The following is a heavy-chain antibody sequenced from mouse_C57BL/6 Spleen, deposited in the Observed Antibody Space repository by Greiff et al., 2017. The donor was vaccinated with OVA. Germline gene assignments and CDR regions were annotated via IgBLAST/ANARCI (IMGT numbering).Heavy chain of an antibody. Sequence: VQRVESGPGLVQPSQSLSITCTVSGFSLTSYGVHWVRQSPGKGLEWLGVIWRGGSTDYNAAFMSRLSITKDNSKSQVFFKMNSLQADDTAIYYCAKAITTVGEMDYWGQGTSVTVSS. CDR3: AKAITTVGEMDY. V-gene: IGHV2-5*01. CDR2: IWRGGST. J-gene: IGHJ4*01. D-gene: IGHD1-1*01. CDR1: GFSLTSYG.